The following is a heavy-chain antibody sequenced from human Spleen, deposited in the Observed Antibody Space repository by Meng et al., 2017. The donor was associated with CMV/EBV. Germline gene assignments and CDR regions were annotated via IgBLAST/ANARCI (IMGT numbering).Heavy chain of an antibody. D-gene: IGHD4-17*01. CDR2: IRQDGSEK. CDR3: ATTVTTWEDY. Sequence: GESLKISCAASGFTFSSYAMSWVRQAPGKGLEWVANIRQDGSEKYYVDSVKGRFTISRDNAKNSLYLQMNSLRAEDTAIYYCATTVTTWEDYWGQGTLVTVSS. V-gene: IGHV3-7*01. CDR1: GFTFSSYA. J-gene: IGHJ4*02.